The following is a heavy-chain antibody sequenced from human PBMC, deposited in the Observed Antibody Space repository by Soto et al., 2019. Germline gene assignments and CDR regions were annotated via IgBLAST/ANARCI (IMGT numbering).Heavy chain of an antibody. CDR1: GYTFTSYG. Sequence: ASVKVSCKASGYTFTSYGISWVRQAPGQGLEWMGWISAYNGNTNYAQKLQGRVTMTTDTSTSTAYMELRSLRSDDTAVYYCARVRALYGDLLYYYDYMDVWGKGTTVTVSS. V-gene: IGHV1-18*01. CDR2: ISAYNGNT. D-gene: IGHD4-17*01. CDR3: ARVRALYGDLLYYYDYMDV. J-gene: IGHJ6*03.